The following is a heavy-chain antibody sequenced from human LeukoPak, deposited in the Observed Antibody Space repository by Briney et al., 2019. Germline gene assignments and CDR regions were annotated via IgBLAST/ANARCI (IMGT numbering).Heavy chain of an antibody. CDR3: ARLPAYCSSTSCYYDY. V-gene: IGHV3-48*04. Sequence: GGSLRLSCAASGFTFSSYSMNWVRQAPGKGLEWVSYISSASGSIYYADSVKGRFTISRDNTKNSLFLQMNSLRAEDTAVYYCARLPAYCSSTSCYYDYWGQGTLVTVSS. CDR1: GFTFSSYS. CDR2: ISSASGSI. D-gene: IGHD2-2*01. J-gene: IGHJ4*02.